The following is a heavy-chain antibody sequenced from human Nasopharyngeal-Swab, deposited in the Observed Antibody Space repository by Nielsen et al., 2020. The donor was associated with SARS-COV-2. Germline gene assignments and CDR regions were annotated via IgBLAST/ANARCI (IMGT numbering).Heavy chain of an antibody. V-gene: IGHV3-21*01. CDR1: GFPFSSYS. CDR2: ISSSSSYI. Sequence: GSPKISRAASGFPFSSYSMNWVRQAPGKGLEWVSSISSSSSYIYYADSVKGRFTISRDNAKNSLYLQMNSLRAEDTAVYYCARVGYSGSGGAFDIWGQGTMVTVSS. CDR3: ARVGYSGSGGAFDI. D-gene: IGHD1-26*01. J-gene: IGHJ3*02.